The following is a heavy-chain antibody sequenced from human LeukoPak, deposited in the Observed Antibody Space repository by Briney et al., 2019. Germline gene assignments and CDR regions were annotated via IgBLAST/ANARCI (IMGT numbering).Heavy chain of an antibody. J-gene: IGHJ4*02. CDR3: AIEYSSSSSFDY. CDR1: GGSISSGSYY. Sequence: SETLSLTCTVSGGSISSGSYYWSWIRQPAGKGLEWIGRIYTSGSTSYNPSLKSRVTISVDTSKNQFPLKLSSVTAADTAVYYCAIEYSSSSSFDYWGQGTLVTVSP. V-gene: IGHV4-61*02. D-gene: IGHD6-6*01. CDR2: IYTSGST.